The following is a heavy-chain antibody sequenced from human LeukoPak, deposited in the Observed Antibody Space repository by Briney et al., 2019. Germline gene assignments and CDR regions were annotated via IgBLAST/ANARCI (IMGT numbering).Heavy chain of an antibody. J-gene: IGHJ5*02. D-gene: IGHD2-21*01. CDR1: GGSISSGSYY. V-gene: IGHV4-61*02. CDR3: VREVWSRNCFDP. CDR2: INSSGST. Sequence: SETLSLTCTVSGGSISSGSYYWSWIRQPAGKGLEWIGRINSSGSTNYNPSLKSRVTISVDTSKNQFSLKLTSVTAADTALYYCVREVWSRNCFDPWGQGALVTVSS.